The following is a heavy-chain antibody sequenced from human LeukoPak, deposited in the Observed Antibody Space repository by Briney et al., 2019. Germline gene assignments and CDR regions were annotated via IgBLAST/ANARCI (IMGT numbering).Heavy chain of an antibody. J-gene: IGHJ4*02. V-gene: IGHV3-30-3*01. CDR1: GFTVSSNY. D-gene: IGHD2-2*01. CDR2: ISYDGSNK. CDR3: ARMVVPAKYYFDY. Sequence: GGSLRLSCAASGFTVSSNYMSWVRQAPGKGLEWVAVISYDGSNKYYADSVKGRFTISRDNSKNTLYLQMNSLRAEDTAVYYCARMVVPAKYYFDYWGQGTLVTVSS.